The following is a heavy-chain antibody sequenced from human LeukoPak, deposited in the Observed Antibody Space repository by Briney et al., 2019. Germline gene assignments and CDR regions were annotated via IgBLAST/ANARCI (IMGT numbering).Heavy chain of an antibody. Sequence: GGSLRLSCATSGFTFSSYEMNWVRQAPGKGLEWVSYISSSGSTIYYADSVRGGFTISRDNAKNSLYLQMNSPRAEDTAVYYCARVNSMACHFDYWGQGTLVTVSS. D-gene: IGHD3-3*02. J-gene: IGHJ4*02. CDR2: ISSSGSTI. CDR1: GFTFSSYE. V-gene: IGHV3-48*03. CDR3: ARVNSMACHFDY.